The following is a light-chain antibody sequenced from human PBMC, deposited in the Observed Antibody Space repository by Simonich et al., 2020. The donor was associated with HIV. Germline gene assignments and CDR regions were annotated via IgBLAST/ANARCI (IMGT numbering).Light chain of an antibody. CDR1: RNILYNSNNKNY. Sequence: DIVMTQSPDYLAVSLGERATINCKSSRNILYNSNNKNYLALYQQKPGQPPNLHIYWASTRESGVPDRFSASGSGTDFTLTISSLQAEDVAVYYCQQYYTTPPTFGQGTKVEIK. CDR3: QQYYTTPPT. J-gene: IGKJ1*01. CDR2: WAS. V-gene: IGKV4-1*01.